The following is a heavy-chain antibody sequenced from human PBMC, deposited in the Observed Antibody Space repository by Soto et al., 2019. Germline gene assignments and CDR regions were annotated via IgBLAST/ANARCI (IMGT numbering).Heavy chain of an antibody. CDR3: ARYTPYSSSWYGAEAYYYGMDV. Sequence: GASLKISCQGSGYSFTSYWISWVRQMPGKGLEWMGRIDPSDSYTNYSPSFQGHVTISADKSISTAYLQWSSLKASDTAMYYCARYTPYSSSWYGAEAYYYGMDVWGQGTTVTVSS. V-gene: IGHV5-10-1*01. CDR1: GYSFTSYW. CDR2: IDPSDSYT. D-gene: IGHD6-13*01. J-gene: IGHJ6*02.